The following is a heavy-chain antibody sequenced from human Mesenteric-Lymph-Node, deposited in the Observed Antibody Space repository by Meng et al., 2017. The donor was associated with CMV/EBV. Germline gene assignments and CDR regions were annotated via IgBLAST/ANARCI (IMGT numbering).Heavy chain of an antibody. CDR2: INPNSGGT. CDR1: GYTFTGYY. V-gene: IGHV1-2*02. J-gene: IGHJ6*02. D-gene: IGHD6-6*01. Sequence: ASVKVSCKASGYTFTGYYMHWVRQAPGQGLEWMGWINPNSGGTNYAQKFQGRVTMTRDTSISTAYMELSRLRSDDTAVYYCARDQKQLVHHIYHYYGMDVWGQGTTVTVSS. CDR3: ARDQKQLVHHIYHYYGMDV.